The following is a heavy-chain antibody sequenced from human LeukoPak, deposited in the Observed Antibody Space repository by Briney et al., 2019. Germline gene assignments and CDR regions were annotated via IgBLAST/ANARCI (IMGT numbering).Heavy chain of an antibody. CDR3: AREGSGYDYNYGMDV. V-gene: IGHV4-4*07. Sequence: PSETLSLTCTVSGGSISSYYWSWIRQPAGKGLEWIGRIYTSGSTNYNPSLKSRVIMSVDTSKNQFSLKLSSVTAADTAVYYCAREGSGYDYNYGMDVWGQGTTVTVSS. J-gene: IGHJ6*02. CDR2: IYTSGST. CDR1: GGSISSYY. D-gene: IGHD5-12*01.